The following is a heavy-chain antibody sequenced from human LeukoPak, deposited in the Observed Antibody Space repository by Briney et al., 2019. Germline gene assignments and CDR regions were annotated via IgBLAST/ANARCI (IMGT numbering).Heavy chain of an antibody. Sequence: ASVTVSCKASGYTFTSYGISWVRQAPGQGLEWMGWISAYNGNTNYAQKLQGRVTMTTDTSTSTAYMELRSLRSDDTAVYYCARGYDFWSGYRSRWFDPWGQGTLVTVSS. J-gene: IGHJ5*02. CDR2: ISAYNGNT. V-gene: IGHV1-18*01. CDR3: ARGYDFWSGYRSRWFDP. D-gene: IGHD3-3*01. CDR1: GYTFTSYG.